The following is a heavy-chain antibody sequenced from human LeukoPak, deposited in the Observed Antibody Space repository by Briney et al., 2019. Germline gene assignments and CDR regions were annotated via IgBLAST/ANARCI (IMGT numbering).Heavy chain of an antibody. Sequence: GGSLRLSCEVSGFTVSGSYMSWVRQAPGEGLEWVSSIVGSSSTYYADSLKGRFTISRDNAKNSLYLQMNSLRAEDTAVYYCARIGAGSSRDYWGQGTLVTVSS. D-gene: IGHD6-13*01. CDR2: IVGSSST. J-gene: IGHJ4*02. CDR1: GFTVSGSY. CDR3: ARIGAGSSRDY. V-gene: IGHV3-69-1*01.